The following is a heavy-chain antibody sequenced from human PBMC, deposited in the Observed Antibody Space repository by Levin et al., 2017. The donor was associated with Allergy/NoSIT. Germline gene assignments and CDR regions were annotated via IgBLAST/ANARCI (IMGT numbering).Heavy chain of an antibody. J-gene: IGHJ6*02. D-gene: IGHD2-15*01. CDR1: GFTFGDYA. CDR2: IRSKAYGGTT. Sequence: GGSLRLSCTASGFTFGDYAMSWVRQAPGKGLEWVGFIRSKAYGGTTEYAASVKGRFTISRDDSKSIAYLQMNSLKTEDTAVYYCTNTLESYCSGGSCYSWGYYYYGMDVWGQGTTVTVSS. CDR3: TNTLESYCSGGSCYSWGYYYYGMDV. V-gene: IGHV3-49*04.